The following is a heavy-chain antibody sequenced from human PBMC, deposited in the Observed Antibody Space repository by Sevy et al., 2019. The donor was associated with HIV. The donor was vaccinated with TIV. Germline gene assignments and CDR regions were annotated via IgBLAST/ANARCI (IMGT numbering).Heavy chain of an antibody. Sequence: SKTLSLTCTVSGGSMSSYFWSWIRQPPGKGLEWIGYIYYTGTTNYNPSLKSRLTMSLDTSKNRFSTKLTAVTAADTAVYYCARDSVLSPRVFDSWGQGTLVTVSS. CDR1: GGSMSSYF. CDR2: IYYTGTT. J-gene: IGHJ4*02. D-gene: IGHD3-10*01. V-gene: IGHV4-59*01. CDR3: ARDSVLSPRVFDS.